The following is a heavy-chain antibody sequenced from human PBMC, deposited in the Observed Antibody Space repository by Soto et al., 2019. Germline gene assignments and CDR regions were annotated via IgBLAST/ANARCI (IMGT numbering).Heavy chain of an antibody. D-gene: IGHD4-17*01. V-gene: IGHV4-30-4*01. J-gene: IGHJ3*02. CDR3: ARDPLYDYGDLSHVDI. Sequence: QVQLLESGPGLVKPSQTLSLTCTVSGGSMSRGDYYWSWIRQPPGKGLEWIAFIYHTGSTYYSPSLKNRVAISVDTSKNQFSLKLSSVTAADTAVYFCARDPLYDYGDLSHVDIWGQGTMVTVSS. CDR2: IYHTGST. CDR1: GGSMSRGDYY.